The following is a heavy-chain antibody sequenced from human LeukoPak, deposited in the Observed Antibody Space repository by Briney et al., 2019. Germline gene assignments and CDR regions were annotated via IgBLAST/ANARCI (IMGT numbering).Heavy chain of an antibody. CDR3: ARTAQSHDILTGYPIGTYYFDY. V-gene: IGHV4-59*01. D-gene: IGHD3-9*01. CDR2: IYYSGNT. J-gene: IGHJ4*02. CDR1: GGSISSYY. Sequence: ASETLSLTCTVSGGSISSYYWSWIRQPPGKGLEWIGYIYYSGNTNYNPSLKSRVTISVDTSKNQFSLKLSSVTAADTAVYYCARTAQSHDILTGYPIGTYYFDYWGQGTLVTVSS.